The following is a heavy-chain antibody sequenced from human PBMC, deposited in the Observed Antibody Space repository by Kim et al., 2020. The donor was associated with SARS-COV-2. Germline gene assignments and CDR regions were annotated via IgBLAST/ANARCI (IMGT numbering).Heavy chain of an antibody. CDR3: ARGSFHGSGSYYN. J-gene: IGHJ4*02. Sequence: SAQKFQDRVTMTRKHSISTAYMELSSLRSEDTAVYYCARGSFHGSGSYYNWGQGTLVTVSS. V-gene: IGHV1-8*01. D-gene: IGHD3-10*01.